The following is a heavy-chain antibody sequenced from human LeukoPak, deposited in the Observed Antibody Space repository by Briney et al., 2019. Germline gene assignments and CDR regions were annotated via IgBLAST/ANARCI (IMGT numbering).Heavy chain of an antibody. CDR1: GFTFSSYA. CDR2: ISYDGSNK. Sequence: GRSLRLSCAASGFTFSSYAMHWVRQAPGKGLEWVAFISYDGSNKYYADSVKGRFTISRDNSKNTLYLQMNGLRAEDTAVYYCARELIAVAGSSGPPIYYYGMDVWGQGTTVTVSS. V-gene: IGHV3-30-3*01. CDR3: ARELIAVAGSSGPPIYYYGMDV. D-gene: IGHD6-19*01. J-gene: IGHJ6*02.